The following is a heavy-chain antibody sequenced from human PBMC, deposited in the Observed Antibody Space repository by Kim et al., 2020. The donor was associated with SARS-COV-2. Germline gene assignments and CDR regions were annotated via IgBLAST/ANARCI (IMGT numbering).Heavy chain of an antibody. V-gene: IGHV1-46*01. CDR1: GYTFTSYY. D-gene: IGHD1-7*01. Sequence: ASVKVSCKASGYTFTSYYMHWVRQAPGQGLEWMGIINPSGGSTSYAQKFQGRVTMTRDTSTSTVYMELSSLRSEDTAVYYCARDAFGNSRPGFSGMDVWGQGTTVTVSS. CDR3: ARDAFGNSRPGFSGMDV. CDR2: INPSGGST. J-gene: IGHJ6*02.